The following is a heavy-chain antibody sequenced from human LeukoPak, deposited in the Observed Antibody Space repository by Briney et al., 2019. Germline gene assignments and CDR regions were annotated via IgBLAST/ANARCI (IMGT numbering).Heavy chain of an antibody. D-gene: IGHD3-22*01. J-gene: IGHJ3*02. CDR3: ARGQVLRYYYDSSGPNVDAFDI. CDR2: INHSGST. Sequence: SETLSLTCAVYGGSFSGYYWSWIRQPPGKGLEWIGEINHSGSTNYNPSLKSRVTISVDTSKNQFSLKLSSVTAADTAVYYCARGQVLRYYYDSSGPNVDAFDIWGQGTMVTVSS. V-gene: IGHV4-34*01. CDR1: GGSFSGYY.